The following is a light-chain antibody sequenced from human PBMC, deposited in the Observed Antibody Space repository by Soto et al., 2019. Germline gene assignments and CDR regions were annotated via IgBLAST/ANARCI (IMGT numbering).Light chain of an antibody. J-gene: IGKJ1*01. V-gene: IGKV1-39*01. CDR1: QNIKIY. CDR2: AAS. Sequence: DIQLTQSPSSLSASVGDRVTITCRASQNIKIYLNWYQHKSGTAPKLLIYAASSLQSGVPSRFSGSGSGTDFTLTISSLQLEDFATYYCQQSYSTPTFGQGTKVEIK. CDR3: QQSYSTPT.